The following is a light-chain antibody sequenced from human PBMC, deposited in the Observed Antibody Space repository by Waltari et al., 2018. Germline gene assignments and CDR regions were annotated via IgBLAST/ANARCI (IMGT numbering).Light chain of an antibody. CDR1: QSVSSTY. V-gene: IGKV3-20*01. J-gene: IGKJ2*01. CDR3: HLQDNSLPLP. Sequence: EIVLKQSPGTLSVSPGEIATLSSRASQSVSSTYLAWYQQKPGQAPSLLIYGASSSATGVPDMFSVSVSGTDFSLIISILYFEDFAVSDCHLQDNSLPLPFG. CDR2: GAS.